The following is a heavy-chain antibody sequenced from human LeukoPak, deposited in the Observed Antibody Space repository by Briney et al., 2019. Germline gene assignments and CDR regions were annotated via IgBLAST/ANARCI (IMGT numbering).Heavy chain of an antibody. D-gene: IGHD6-19*01. CDR1: GYTFTGYY. CDR2: INPNSGGT. V-gene: IGHV1-2*02. CDR3: ARDAGYSSGWDDY. J-gene: IGHJ4*02. Sequence: ASVKVSCKASGYTFTGYYMHWVRPATGQGIGWMGWINPNSGGTNYAQKFQGRVTMTRDTSISTAYMELSGLRSDDTAVYCCARDAGYSSGWDDYWGQGTLVTVSS.